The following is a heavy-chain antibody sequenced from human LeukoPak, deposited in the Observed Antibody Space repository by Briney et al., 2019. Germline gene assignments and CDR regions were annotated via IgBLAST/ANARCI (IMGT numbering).Heavy chain of an antibody. J-gene: IGHJ4*02. CDR2: IYYSGNT. Sequence: SETLSLTCTVSACSISSYYWSWIRQPPGKGLEWIGYIYYSGNTDSNPSLKSRVTISVDTSTNQFSLKLSSVTAADTAVYYCARTYCSGGSCHFDYWGQGTLVTVSS. D-gene: IGHD2-15*01. CDR1: ACSISSYY. V-gene: IGHV4-59*08. CDR3: ARTYCSGGSCHFDY.